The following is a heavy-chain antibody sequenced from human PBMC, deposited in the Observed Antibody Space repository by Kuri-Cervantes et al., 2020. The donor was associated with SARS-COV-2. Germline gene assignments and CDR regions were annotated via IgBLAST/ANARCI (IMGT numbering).Heavy chain of an antibody. D-gene: IGHD3-10*01. J-gene: IGHJ4*02. Sequence: GESLKISCAASGFTFSSYGMHWVRQAPGKGLEWVAFIRYDGSNKYYADSVKGRFTISRDNSKNTLYLQMNSLRAEDTAMYYCAKDRRGSGPFDYWGQGTLVTVSS. CDR2: IRYDGSNK. V-gene: IGHV3-30*02. CDR3: AKDRRGSGPFDY. CDR1: GFTFSSYG.